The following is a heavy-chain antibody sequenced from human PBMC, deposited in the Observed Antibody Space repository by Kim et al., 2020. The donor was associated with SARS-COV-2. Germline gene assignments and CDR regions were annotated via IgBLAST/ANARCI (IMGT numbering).Heavy chain of an antibody. J-gene: IGHJ4*02. Sequence: APGQGLEWMGWINTNTGNPTYAQGFTGRFVFSLDTSVSTAYLQISSLKAEDTAVYYCASSEWELNFDYWGQGTLVTVSS. D-gene: IGHD1-26*01. V-gene: IGHV7-4-1*02. CDR3: ASSEWELNFDY. CDR2: INTNTGNP.